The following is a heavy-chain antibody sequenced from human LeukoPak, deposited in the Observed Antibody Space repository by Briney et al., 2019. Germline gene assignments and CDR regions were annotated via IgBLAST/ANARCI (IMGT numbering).Heavy chain of an antibody. CDR3: SRSHDYGGLYFYYYMDV. J-gene: IGHJ6*03. CDR1: GGSISSRSDY. D-gene: IGHD4-23*01. Sequence: SETLSLTCTVSGGSISSRSDYWGWIRQTPGKGLEWIGNLDSSGSTYYNPSLKSRVTISVGTSKNQFSMNLRSVTAADTAIYFCSRSHDYGGLYFYYYMDVWGKGTTVTVSS. V-gene: IGHV4-39*01. CDR2: LDSSGST.